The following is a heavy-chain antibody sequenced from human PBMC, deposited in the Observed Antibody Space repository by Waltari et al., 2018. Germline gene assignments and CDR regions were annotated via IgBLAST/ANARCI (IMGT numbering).Heavy chain of an antibody. CDR2: INHSGST. CDR1: GGSFSGYY. Sequence: QVQLQQWGAGLLKPSETLSLTCAVYGGSFSGYYWSWIRQPPGKGLEWIGEINHSGSTNYNPSLKSLVTISVDTSKNQFSLKLSSVTAADTAVYYCARVGVWHIVVVTAIRPKDWYFDLWGRGTLVTVSS. J-gene: IGHJ2*01. V-gene: IGHV4-34*01. D-gene: IGHD2-21*02. CDR3: ARVGVWHIVVVTAIRPKDWYFDL.